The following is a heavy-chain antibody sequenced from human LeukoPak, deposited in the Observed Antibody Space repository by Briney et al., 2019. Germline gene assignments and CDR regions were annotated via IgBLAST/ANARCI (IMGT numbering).Heavy chain of an antibody. D-gene: IGHD2-15*01. CDR2: IYYSGST. CDR1: GGSIIGGGHY. CDR3: SRRDCSQTACFYWFFDL. Sequence: SETLSLTCTVSGGSIIGGGHYWSWIRQSPGSGLEWIGSIYYSGSTFYNPSLKSRVRLSVDTSKNQFSLKLTSVTAADTAVYYCSRRDCSQTACFYWFFDLWGRGT. V-gene: IGHV4-39*07. J-gene: IGHJ2*01.